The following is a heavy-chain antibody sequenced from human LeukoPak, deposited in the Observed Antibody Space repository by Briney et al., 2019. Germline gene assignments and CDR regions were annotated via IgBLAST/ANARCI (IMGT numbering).Heavy chain of an antibody. D-gene: IGHD5-18*01. J-gene: IGHJ6*03. CDR2: INHSGST. CDR1: GGSFSGYY. V-gene: IGHV4-34*01. CDR3: ARGARTGGYSYGRYYYYYMDV. Sequence: SETLSLTCAVYGGSFSGYYWSWIRQPPGKGLEWIGEINHSGSTNYNPSLKSRVTISVNTSKNQFSLKLSSVTAADTAVYYCARGARTGGYSYGRYYYYYMDVWGKGTTVTVSS.